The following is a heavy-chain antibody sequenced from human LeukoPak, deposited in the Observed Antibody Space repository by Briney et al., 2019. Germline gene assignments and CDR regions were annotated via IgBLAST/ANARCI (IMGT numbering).Heavy chain of an antibody. CDR2: ISYDGSNK. CDR1: GFTFSSYA. D-gene: IGHD2-15*01. CDR3: VSLVVAGTYDAFDI. J-gene: IGHJ3*02. Sequence: PGGSLRLSCAASGFTFSSYAMHWVRQAPGKGLEWVAVISYDGSNKYYADSVKGRFTISRGNSKNTLYLQMNSLRAEDTAVYYCVSLVVAGTYDAFDIWGQGTMATVSS. V-gene: IGHV3-30-3*01.